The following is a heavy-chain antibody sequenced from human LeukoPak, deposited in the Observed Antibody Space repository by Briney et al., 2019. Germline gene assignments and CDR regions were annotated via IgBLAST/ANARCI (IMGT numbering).Heavy chain of an antibody. CDR3: ARGRITIFGVDYYYYYYGMDV. V-gene: IGHV4-39*07. Sequence: SEALSLTCIVSGGSISSSDYYWSWIRQPPGKGLEWIGEINHSGSTNYNPPLKSRVTISVDTSKNQFSLKLSSVTAADTAVYYCARGRITIFGVDYYYYYYGMDVWGQGTTVTVSS. CDR1: GGSISSSDYY. D-gene: IGHD3-3*01. J-gene: IGHJ6*02. CDR2: INHSGST.